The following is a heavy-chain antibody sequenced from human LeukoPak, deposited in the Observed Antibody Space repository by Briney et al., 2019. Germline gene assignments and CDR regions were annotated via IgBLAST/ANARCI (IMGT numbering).Heavy chain of an antibody. D-gene: IGHD2-8*01. J-gene: IGHJ4*02. V-gene: IGHV4-59*12. CDR2: IYYSGST. CDR1: GGSISSYY. CDR3: ARRMGSPSHFDY. Sequence: SETLSLTCTVSGGSISSYYWSWIRQPPGKGLEWIGYIYYSGSTNYNPSLKSRVTISVDTSEHQFSLTLTSVTAADTAVYYCARRMGSPSHFDYWGQGTLVAVSS.